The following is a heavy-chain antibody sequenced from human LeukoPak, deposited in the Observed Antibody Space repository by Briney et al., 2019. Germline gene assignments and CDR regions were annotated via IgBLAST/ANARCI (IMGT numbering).Heavy chain of an antibody. Sequence: ASVKVSCKASGYTFTSYGISWVRQAPGQGLEWMGWISAYNGNTNYAQKLQGRVTMTTDTPTSTAYMELRSLRSDDTAVYYCARDSGSYYVRRYFDYWGQGTLVTVSS. CDR3: ARDSGSYYVRRYFDY. J-gene: IGHJ4*02. V-gene: IGHV1-18*01. D-gene: IGHD1-26*01. CDR2: ISAYNGNT. CDR1: GYTFTSYG.